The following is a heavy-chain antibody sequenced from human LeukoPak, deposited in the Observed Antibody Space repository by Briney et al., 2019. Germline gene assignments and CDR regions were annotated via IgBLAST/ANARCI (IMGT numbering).Heavy chain of an antibody. J-gene: IGHJ6*02. CDR1: GYTFTSYG. CDR3: ARIISTGDSTDGMDV. V-gene: IGHV1-18*01. CDR2: ISAYNGNT. D-gene: IGHD2/OR15-2a*01. Sequence: ASVKVSCKASGYTFTSYGISWVRQAPGQGLEWMGWISAYNGNTNYAQKLQGRVTMTTDTSTSTAYMELRSLRSDDTAVYYCARIISTGDSTDGMDVWGQGTTVTVSS.